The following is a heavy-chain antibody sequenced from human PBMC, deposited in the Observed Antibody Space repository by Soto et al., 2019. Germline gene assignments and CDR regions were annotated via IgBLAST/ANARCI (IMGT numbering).Heavy chain of an antibody. D-gene: IGHD5-18*01. CDR2: IWSDGSRK. CDR3: ARDPLANEGYSFDLTELFDF. V-gene: IGHV3-33*01. CDR1: GFTFNTYG. Sequence: PGGSLRLSCAASGFTFNTYGMHWVRQAPGKGLEWLAVIWSDGSRKYYADSVKGRFTISRDNSNNTLYLQMTGLRPEDTAVYYCARDPLANEGYSFDLTELFDFWGQGTLVTVSS. J-gene: IGHJ4*02.